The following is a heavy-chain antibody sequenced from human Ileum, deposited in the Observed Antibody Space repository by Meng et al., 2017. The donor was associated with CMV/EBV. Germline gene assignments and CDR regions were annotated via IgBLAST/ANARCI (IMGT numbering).Heavy chain of an antibody. D-gene: IGHD6-13*01. Sequence: QLQQSGPGPVKPSQTLSLTCAISGDSVSSIGAIWTWIRQSPSRGLEWLGKTYYRSKWYNDYAPSVKSRITVKPDTSKNQFSLQLNSVTPEDTAVYYCARENGYEWYFDFWGRGTLVTASS. CDR3: ARENGYEWYFDF. CDR1: GDSVSSIGAI. J-gene: IGHJ2*01. CDR2: TYYRSKWYN. V-gene: IGHV6-1*01.